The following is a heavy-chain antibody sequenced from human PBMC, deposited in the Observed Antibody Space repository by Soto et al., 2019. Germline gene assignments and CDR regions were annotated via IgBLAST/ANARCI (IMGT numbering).Heavy chain of an antibody. V-gene: IGHV1-8*01. CDR1: GYTFTSYD. Sequence: ASVKVSCKGAGYTFTSYDINWVRQATGQGLEWMGWMNPNSGNTGYAQKFQGRVTMTRNTSISTAYMELSSLRSEDTAVYYCARGSGAGGYDFIDYWGQGTLVTVSS. CDR3: ARGSGAGGYDFIDY. CDR2: MNPNSGNT. D-gene: IGHD5-12*01. J-gene: IGHJ4*02.